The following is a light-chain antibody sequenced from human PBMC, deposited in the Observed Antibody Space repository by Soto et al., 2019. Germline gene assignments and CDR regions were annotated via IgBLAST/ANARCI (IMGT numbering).Light chain of an antibody. J-gene: IGLJ1*01. CDR1: NSDIGAGYD. V-gene: IGLV1-40*01. CDR2: GNT. Sequence: QSVLTQPPSVSGAPGQRITISCTGSNSDIGAGYDVHWYQQFPGTAPKVLIYGNTNRPSGVPDRFSGSKSGTSASLAITGLQAEDEADYHCQSFDNNLNIYVFGTGTKLTVL. CDR3: QSFDNNLNIYV.